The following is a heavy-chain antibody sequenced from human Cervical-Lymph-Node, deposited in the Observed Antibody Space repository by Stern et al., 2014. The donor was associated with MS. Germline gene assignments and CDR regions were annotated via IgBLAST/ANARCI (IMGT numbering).Heavy chain of an antibody. J-gene: IGHJ4*02. Sequence: QVQLVQSGAEVKKPGASVKVSCKASGYTFTTYAISWVRLAPGQGLEWMGWINVYNGDTNYAQNLQGRVTMTTDTSTRTAYMELRSLRSDDTAVYYCARGRVSYSSSSSLDNWGQGTLVTVSS. CDR1: GYTFTTYA. CDR3: ARGRVSYSSSSSLDN. CDR2: INVYNGDT. V-gene: IGHV1-18*01. D-gene: IGHD6-6*01.